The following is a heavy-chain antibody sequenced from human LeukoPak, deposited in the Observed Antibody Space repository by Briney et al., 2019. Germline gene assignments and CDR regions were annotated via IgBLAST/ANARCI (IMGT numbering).Heavy chain of an antibody. J-gene: IGHJ3*02. Sequence: SETLSLTCTVSRGSISTSNYYWGWIRQPPGKGLEWIGYVSYSGSTNYNPSLKSRVTISVDTSKNQFSLKLSSVTAADTAVYYCARGREDFWSGPQANDAFHIWGQGTMVTVSS. CDR2: VSYSGST. D-gene: IGHD3-3*01. CDR3: ARGREDFWSGPQANDAFHI. CDR1: RGSISTSNYY. V-gene: IGHV4-61*05.